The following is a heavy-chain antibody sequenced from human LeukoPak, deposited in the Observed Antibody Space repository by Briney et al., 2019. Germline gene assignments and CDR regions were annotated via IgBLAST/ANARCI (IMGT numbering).Heavy chain of an antibody. D-gene: IGHD3-16*01. CDR3: TQGAGWLIDY. Sequence: SETLSLTCTVSGGSISSFYWSWIRQPPGKGLEWLGYSYYSGSTNYNPSLKGRVTISIDTSKDQFSLKLSSVTAADTAVYYCTQGAGWLIDYWGQGILVSVSS. CDR1: GGSISSFY. J-gene: IGHJ4*02. CDR2: SYYSGST. V-gene: IGHV4-59*01.